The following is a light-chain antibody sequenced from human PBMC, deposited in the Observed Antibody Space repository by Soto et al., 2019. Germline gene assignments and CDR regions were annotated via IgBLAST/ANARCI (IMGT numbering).Light chain of an antibody. CDR1: SSDVGGYNY. J-gene: IGLJ2*01. CDR2: EVS. Sequence: QSVLTQPPSASGSPGQSVTISCTGTSSDVGGYNYVSWYQHHPGKAPKLMVSEVSKRPSGVPDRFSGSKSGNTASLTVSGLQAEDEADYYCSSYAGNSSPYVFGGGTKLTVL. CDR3: SSYAGNSSPYV. V-gene: IGLV2-8*01.